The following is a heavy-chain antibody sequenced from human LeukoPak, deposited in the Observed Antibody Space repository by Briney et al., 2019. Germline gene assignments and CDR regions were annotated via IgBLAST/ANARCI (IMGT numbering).Heavy chain of an antibody. J-gene: IGHJ4*02. V-gene: IGHV3-74*01. Sequence: GGSLRLSCAASGFTFSSSWMHWVRQAPGKGLVWVSRTNGDESSTSNAGSVKGRFTISRDNAKNTLYLQMDSLRAEDTAVYYCARSTRSAAGMNWGQGTLVTVSS. CDR3: ARSTRSAAGMN. D-gene: IGHD6-13*01. CDR1: GFTFSSSW. CDR2: TNGDESST.